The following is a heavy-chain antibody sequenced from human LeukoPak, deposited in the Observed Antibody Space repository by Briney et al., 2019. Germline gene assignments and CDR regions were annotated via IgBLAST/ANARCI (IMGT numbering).Heavy chain of an antibody. CDR1: GFTFSSYA. CDR3: ARGLTNYVWGSYRFPRHPEDY. D-gene: IGHD3-16*02. J-gene: IGHJ4*02. Sequence: TGGSLRLSCAASGFTFSSYAMSWVRQAPGKGLEWVSAISGSGGSTYYADSVKGRFTISRDNSKNTLHLQMNSLRAEDTAVYYCARGLTNYVWGSYRFPRHPEDYWGQGTLVTVSS. V-gene: IGHV3-23*01. CDR2: ISGSGGST.